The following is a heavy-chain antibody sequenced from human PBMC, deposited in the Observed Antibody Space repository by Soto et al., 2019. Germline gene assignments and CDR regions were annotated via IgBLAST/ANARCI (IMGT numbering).Heavy chain of an antibody. Sequence: TSVKLSCKDSGDTFTNYGISWVRQAPGQGLEWMGWINVYNGNTKYAQKVQGGVTMTTDTSTSTAYMELRSLRSDDTAVYYCARGVGSGSYYNQYNWFDPWGQGTLVTV. CDR3: ARGVGSGSYYNQYNWFDP. J-gene: IGHJ5*02. D-gene: IGHD3-10*01. CDR1: GDTFTNYG. CDR2: INVYNGNT. V-gene: IGHV1-18*01.